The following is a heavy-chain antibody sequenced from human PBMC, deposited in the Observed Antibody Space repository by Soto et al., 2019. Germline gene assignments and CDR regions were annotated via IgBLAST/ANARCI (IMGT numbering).Heavy chain of an antibody. Sequence: SETLSLTCAVSGGSISSGGYSWSWIRQPPGKGLEWVGYIYHSGSTYYNPSLKSRVTISVDRSKNQFSLKLSSVTAADTAVYYCARGPSAAFTYYFDYWGQGTLVTVSS. D-gene: IGHD2-15*01. V-gene: IGHV4-30-2*01. CDR1: GGSISSGGYS. J-gene: IGHJ4*02. CDR2: IYHSGST. CDR3: ARGPSAAFTYYFDY.